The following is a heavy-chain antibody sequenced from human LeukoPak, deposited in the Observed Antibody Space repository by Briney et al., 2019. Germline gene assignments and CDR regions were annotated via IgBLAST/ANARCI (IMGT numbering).Heavy chain of an antibody. CDR3: ASFILWFGETMDV. V-gene: IGHV4-39*07. CDR2: IYFTGST. D-gene: IGHD3-10*01. J-gene: IGHJ6*02. CDR1: GASISTSSYY. Sequence: SETLSLTCTVSGASISTSSYYWGWIRQPPGEGLEWIGTIYFTGSTYYSPSLNSRVTISLDTSKNQFSLKLSSVTAADTAVYYCASFILWFGETMDVWGQGTTVTVSS.